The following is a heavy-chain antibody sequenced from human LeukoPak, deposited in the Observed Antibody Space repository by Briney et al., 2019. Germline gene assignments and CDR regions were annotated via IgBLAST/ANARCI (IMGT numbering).Heavy chain of an antibody. CDR1: GLTFSSHW. D-gene: IGHD1-14*01. CDR2: ITNDGSST. CDR3: ATRQGGNPAY. J-gene: IGHJ4*02. Sequence: PGGSLRLSCAAPGLTFSSHWMHWVRQAPGKGLVWVSRITNDGSSTTYADSVKGRFTISRDNAKNMLYLQVNSLRAEDTAVYYCATRQGGNPAYWGQGTLVTVSS. V-gene: IGHV3-74*01.